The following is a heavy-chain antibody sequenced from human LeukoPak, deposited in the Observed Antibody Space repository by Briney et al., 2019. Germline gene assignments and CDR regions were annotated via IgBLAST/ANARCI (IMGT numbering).Heavy chain of an antibody. V-gene: IGHV3-23*01. Sequence: GVSLRLSCAASGFSFKDSWMCWVRQAPGKGLECVSAISGSGGSTYYADSVKGRFTISRDNSKNTLYLQMNSLRAEDTAVYYCAKDGGEYYDILTGYYPRLYYMDVWGKGTTVTISS. J-gene: IGHJ6*03. D-gene: IGHD3-9*01. CDR2: ISGSGGST. CDR3: AKDGGEYYDILTGYYPRLYYMDV. CDR1: GFSFKDSW.